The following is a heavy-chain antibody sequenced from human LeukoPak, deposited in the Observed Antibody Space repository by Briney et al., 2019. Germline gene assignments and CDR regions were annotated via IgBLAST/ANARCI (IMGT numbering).Heavy chain of an antibody. CDR2: IWSDGSNK. CDR1: GFTFNNYA. V-gene: IGHV3-33*01. J-gene: IGHJ4*02. D-gene: IGHD2-15*01. Sequence: GGSLRLSCAASGFTFNNYAMHWVRQAPGKGLEWVALIWSDGSNKYNADYVKGRFTISRGNSKNTLYLQMNSLTAEDTAVYYCVRAYCSGSSCYPGGYWGQGTLVTVSS. CDR3: VRAYCSGSSCYPGGY.